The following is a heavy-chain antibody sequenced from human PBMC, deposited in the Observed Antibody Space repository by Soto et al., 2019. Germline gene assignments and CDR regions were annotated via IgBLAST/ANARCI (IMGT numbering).Heavy chain of an antibody. V-gene: IGHV3-30*04. CDR3: ARVATAMTYDF. Sequence: LRLSFAASGFSLSTNTMHWVRQVPGKGLEWVASISNDGRRKYYADFVKGRFTISRDTANNILYLEMNSRRAENTSLYYCARVATAMTYDFWGQGTQVTVSS. J-gene: IGHJ4*02. CDR2: ISNDGRRK. CDR1: GFSLSTNT. D-gene: IGHD2-21*02.